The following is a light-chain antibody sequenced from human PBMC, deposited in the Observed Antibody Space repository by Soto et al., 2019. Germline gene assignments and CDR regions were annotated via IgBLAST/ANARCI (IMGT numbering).Light chain of an antibody. CDR1: ESLGNNY. CDR2: GAT. J-gene: IGKJ5*01. Sequence: IVLRQSPGTLSLSPGEGATLSCRASESLGNNYLAWYKQKPGQSPRLLFSGATSRASGIPDRFSGSGSGTDFTLTISRVEPEDFGVYFCQQYGRLPITFGQGTRLEIK. V-gene: IGKV3-20*01. CDR3: QQYGRLPIT.